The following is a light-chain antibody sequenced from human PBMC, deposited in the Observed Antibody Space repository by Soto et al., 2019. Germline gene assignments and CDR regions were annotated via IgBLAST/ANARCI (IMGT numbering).Light chain of an antibody. CDR1: SSNIGAGYD. V-gene: IGLV1-40*01. J-gene: IGLJ1*01. Sequence: QSVLTQPPSVSGAPGQRVTISCTGSSSNIGAGYDVHWYQQLPGTAPKLLIYGNSNRPSGVPDRFSGSKSGTSASLAITGLQAEDEADYYCQSYAGGNNVFGTGTKVTVL. CDR2: GNS. CDR3: QSYAGGNNV.